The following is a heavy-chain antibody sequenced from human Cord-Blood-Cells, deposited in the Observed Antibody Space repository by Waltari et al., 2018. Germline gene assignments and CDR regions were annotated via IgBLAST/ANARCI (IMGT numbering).Heavy chain of an antibody. CDR1: GFTFSSHG. CDR3: AKDGHSSGSFDY. V-gene: IGHV3-30*18. CDR2: ISYDGSNK. D-gene: IGHD6-19*01. Sequence: QVQLVESGGGVVQPGRSLRLSCAASGFTFSSHGMHWVRQAPGKGMEWVAVISYDGSNKYYADSVKGRFTISRDNSKNTLYLQMNSLRAEDTTVYYCAKDGHSSGSFDYWGQGTLVTVSS. J-gene: IGHJ4*02.